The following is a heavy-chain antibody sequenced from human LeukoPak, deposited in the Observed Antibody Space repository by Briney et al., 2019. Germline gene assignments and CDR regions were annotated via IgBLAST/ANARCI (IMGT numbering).Heavy chain of an antibody. D-gene: IGHD6-6*01. CDR3: ARHEGGQLLSFDY. V-gene: IGHV4-39*01. CDR1: GGSISSGSYY. Sequence: SQTLSLTCTVSGGSISSGSYYWSWIRQPPGKGLEWIASIYKSGSTYYNPSLKSRVTISVDTSKNQFSLKLSSVTAADTAVYSCARHEGGQLLSFDYWGQGTLVTVSS. J-gene: IGHJ4*02. CDR2: IYKSGST.